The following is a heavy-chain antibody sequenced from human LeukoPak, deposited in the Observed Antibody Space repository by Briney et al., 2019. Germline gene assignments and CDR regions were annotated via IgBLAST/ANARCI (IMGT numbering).Heavy chain of an antibody. V-gene: IGHV1-2*02. J-gene: IGHJ6*03. Sequence: ASVKVSCKASGYTFTGYYMHWVRQAPGQGLEWMGWINPNSGGTNYAQKFQGRVTMTRDTSISTAYMELSRLRSDDTAVYYCARDADSSGWIYYYYYYMDVWGKGTTVTISS. CDR3: ARDADSSGWIYYYYYYMDV. CDR1: GYTFTGYY. D-gene: IGHD6-19*01. CDR2: INPNSGGT.